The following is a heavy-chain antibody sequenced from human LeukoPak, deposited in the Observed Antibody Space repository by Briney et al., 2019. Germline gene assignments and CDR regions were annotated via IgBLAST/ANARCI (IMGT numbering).Heavy chain of an antibody. J-gene: IGHJ5*02. CDR3: ASYSLQRGWFDP. CDR1: GGSISSSSYY. D-gene: IGHD1-1*01. Sequence: SETLSLTCTVSGGSISSSSYYWGWIRQPPGKGLEWIGSIYYSGSTYYNPSLKSRVTISVDTSKNQFSLKLSSVTAADTAVYYCASYSLQRGWFDPWGQGTLVTVSS. V-gene: IGHV4-39*07. CDR2: IYYSGST.